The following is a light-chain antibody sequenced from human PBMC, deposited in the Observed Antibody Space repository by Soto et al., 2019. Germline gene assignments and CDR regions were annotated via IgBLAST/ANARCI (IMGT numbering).Light chain of an antibody. CDR3: CSYTTSNTRQIV. CDR1: SSDVGGYNY. CDR2: DVS. J-gene: IGLJ1*01. V-gene: IGLV2-14*01. Sequence: QSVLTQPASVSVSPGQSITISCTGTSSDVGGYNYVSWYQQHPGKAPKSMIYDVSNRPSGASNRFSGSKSGNTASLTISGLQVEDEADYYCCSYTTSNTRQIVFGTGTKVTVL.